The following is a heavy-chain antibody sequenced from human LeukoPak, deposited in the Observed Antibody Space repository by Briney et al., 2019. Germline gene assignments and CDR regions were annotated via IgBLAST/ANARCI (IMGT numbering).Heavy chain of an antibody. J-gene: IGHJ6*03. D-gene: IGHD5-12*01. Sequence: MPSETLSLTCTVSGGSISNSNYYWGWIRQPPGKGLEWIGNIYYSGSTYYNPSLRSRVTISIDTSKNQFSLKLTSVTTADTAVYYCARGGRLRTPRSGYALTLYYYYYYMDVWGKGTTVTVSS. V-gene: IGHV4-39*07. CDR3: ARGGRLRTPRSGYALTLYYYYYYMDV. CDR1: GGSISNSNYY. CDR2: IYYSGST.